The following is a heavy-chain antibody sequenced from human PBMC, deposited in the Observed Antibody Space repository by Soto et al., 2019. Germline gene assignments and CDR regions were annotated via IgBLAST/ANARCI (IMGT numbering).Heavy chain of an antibody. Sequence: SVKVSCKASGGTFSSYAISWVRQAPGQGPEWMGGIIPIFGTANYAQKFQGRVTITADESTSTAYMELSSLRSEDTAVYYCARGYYYDSSGYYDYWGQGTLVTVSS. D-gene: IGHD3-22*01. CDR2: IIPIFGTA. CDR1: GGTFSSYA. CDR3: ARGYYYDSSGYYDY. J-gene: IGHJ4*02. V-gene: IGHV1-69*13.